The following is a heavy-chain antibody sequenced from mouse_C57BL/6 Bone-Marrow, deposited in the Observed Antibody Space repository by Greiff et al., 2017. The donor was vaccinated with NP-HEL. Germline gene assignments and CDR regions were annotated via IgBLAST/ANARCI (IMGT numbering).Heavy chain of an antibody. CDR2: ISYDGSN. CDR3: ASLGFFDY. J-gene: IGHJ2*01. V-gene: IGHV3-6*01. CDR1: GYSITSGYY. Sequence: EVQLLESGPGLVKPSQSLSLTCSVTGYSITSGYYWNWIRQFPGNKLEWMGYISYDGSNNYNPSLKNRISITRDTSKNQFCLKLNSVTTEDTDTYYCASLGFFDYWGQGTTLTVSA. D-gene: IGHD3-1*01.